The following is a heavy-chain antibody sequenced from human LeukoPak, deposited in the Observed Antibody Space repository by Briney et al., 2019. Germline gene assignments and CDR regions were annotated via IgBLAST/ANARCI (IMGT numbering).Heavy chain of an antibody. CDR2: IKQDGSEK. CDR1: GFTFSSYW. J-gene: IGHJ4*02. Sequence: GGSLRLSCAASGFTFSSYWMSWVRQAPGKGLEWVANIKQDGSEKYYVDSVKGRFTISRDNAKNSLYLQMNSLRAEDTAVYYCAREDPSNSGWYSPYDYWGQGTLVTVSS. D-gene: IGHD6-19*01. CDR3: AREDPSNSGWYSPYDY. V-gene: IGHV3-7*01.